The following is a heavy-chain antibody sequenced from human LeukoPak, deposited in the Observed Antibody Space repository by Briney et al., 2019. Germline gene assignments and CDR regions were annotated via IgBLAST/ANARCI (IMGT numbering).Heavy chain of an antibody. CDR1: GFTFSSYG. Sequence: GGSLRLSCAASGFTFSSYGMHWVRQAPGKGLEWVAVISYDGSNKYYADSEKGRFTISRDNSKNTLYLQMNSLRAEDTAVYYCAKVVSRYCSSTSCPEDYWGQGTLVTVSS. D-gene: IGHD2-2*01. V-gene: IGHV3-30*18. J-gene: IGHJ4*02. CDR3: AKVVSRYCSSTSCPEDY. CDR2: ISYDGSNK.